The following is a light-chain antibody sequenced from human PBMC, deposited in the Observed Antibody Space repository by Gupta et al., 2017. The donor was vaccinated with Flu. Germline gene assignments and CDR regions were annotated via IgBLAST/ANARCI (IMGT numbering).Light chain of an antibody. CDR2: RNT. CDR3: QSYDSTLSGWV. V-gene: IGLV1-40*01. Sequence: QSVLTQPPSVSGAPGQRVTISCTGSSSNIGADYDVFWYHQFPGAAPKLLIYRNTNRPSGVPDRFSGSKSGTSASLAITGVQAEDEGDYYGQSYDSTLSGWVFGGGTKLTVL. CDR1: SSNIGADYD. J-gene: IGLJ3*02.